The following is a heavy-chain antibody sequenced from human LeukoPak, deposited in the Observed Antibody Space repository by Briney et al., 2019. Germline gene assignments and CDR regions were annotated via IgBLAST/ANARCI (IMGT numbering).Heavy chain of an antibody. D-gene: IGHD3-22*01. CDR3: AKGIVVAASSPAEYFQH. CDR1: GFTFSNVW. Sequence: GGSLRLSCGASGFTFSNVWMSWVRQAPGKGLEWVSGISGSGGSTYYADSVKGRFTISRDKNMLYLQMNSLRAEDTAVYYCAKGIVVAASSPAEYFQHWGQGTLVTVSS. J-gene: IGHJ1*01. CDR2: ISGSGGST. V-gene: IGHV3-23*01.